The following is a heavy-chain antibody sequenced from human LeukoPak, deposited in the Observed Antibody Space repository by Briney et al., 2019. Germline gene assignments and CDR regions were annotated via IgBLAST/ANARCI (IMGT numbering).Heavy chain of an antibody. Sequence: GGSLRLSCAASGFTVSSNYMSWVRQAPGKGLEWVSVIYSGGSTYYADSVKGRFTISRDNSKNTLYLQMNSLRAEDTAVYYCARGGYYDSSGYYSYWGQGTLVTVSS. V-gene: IGHV3-66*01. CDR2: IYSGGST. J-gene: IGHJ4*02. CDR1: GFTVSSNY. CDR3: ARGGYYDSSGYYSY. D-gene: IGHD3-22*01.